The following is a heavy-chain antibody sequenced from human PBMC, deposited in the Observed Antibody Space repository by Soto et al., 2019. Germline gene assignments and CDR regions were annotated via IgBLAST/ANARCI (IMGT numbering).Heavy chain of an antibody. D-gene: IGHD3-9*01. CDR3: ARDRYGGFDF. V-gene: IGHV4-39*07. Sequence: PSETLSLTCSVSGGSINSRSYFWAWIRQPPGKGLEWIVSINHKEKTYYSQSLKSRLNVSIDTSKNQFSLKLNSMTAADTAIYYCARDRYGGFDFWGLGTLVTVSS. CDR1: GGSINSRSYF. CDR2: INHKEKT. J-gene: IGHJ4*02.